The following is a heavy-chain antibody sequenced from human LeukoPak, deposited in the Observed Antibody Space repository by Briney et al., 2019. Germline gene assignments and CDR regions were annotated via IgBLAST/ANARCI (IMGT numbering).Heavy chain of an antibody. V-gene: IGHV3-30-3*01. CDR2: ISYDGSNK. J-gene: IGHJ4*02. CDR3: ARCGRHYYDSSGQCYFDY. D-gene: IGHD3-22*01. CDR1: GFTFSSYA. Sequence: PGRSLRLSCAASGFTFSSYAMHWVRQAPGKGLEWVAVISYDGSNKYYADSVKGRFTISRDNSKNTLYLQMNSLRAEDTAVYYCARCGRHYYDSSGQCYFDYWGQGTLVTVSS.